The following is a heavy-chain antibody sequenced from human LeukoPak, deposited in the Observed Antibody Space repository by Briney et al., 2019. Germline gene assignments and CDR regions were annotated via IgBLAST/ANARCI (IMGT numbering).Heavy chain of an antibody. CDR2: IYSSGSS. D-gene: IGHD3-10*01. J-gene: IGHJ4*02. Sequence: SETLSLTCTVSGGSISSSSYHWGWIRQPPGKGLEWIGTIYSSGSSYYNPSLKSRLTISVDTSRNQFSLKLSSVTASDTAVSYCATRYGSGTYPRYYFDSWGQGTLVTVSS. CDR3: ATRYGSGTYPRYYFDS. CDR1: GGSISSSSYH. V-gene: IGHV4-39*01.